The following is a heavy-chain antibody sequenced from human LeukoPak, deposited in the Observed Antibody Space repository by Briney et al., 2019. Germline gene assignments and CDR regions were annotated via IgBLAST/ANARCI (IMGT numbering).Heavy chain of an antibody. CDR3: ARGRGSGWYDAFDI. CDR1: GFTFSSHG. D-gene: IGHD6-19*01. CDR2: IWYDGSNK. V-gene: IGHV3-33*01. Sequence: PGGCLRLSCAASGFTFSSHGMHWVRQAPGKGLEWVAVIWYDGSNKFYADSVRGRFTISRDNSKNTLYVQMNSLRAEDTAVYYCARGRGSGWYDAFDIWGQGTMVTVSS. J-gene: IGHJ3*02.